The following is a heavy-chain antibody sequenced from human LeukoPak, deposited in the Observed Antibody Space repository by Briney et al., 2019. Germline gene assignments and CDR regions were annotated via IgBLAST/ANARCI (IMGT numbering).Heavy chain of an antibody. CDR1: GFTFSDYY. D-gene: IGHD2-15*01. CDR3: ARLGYCSGGSCYSVPLFGVPFDY. CDR2: ISSSGSTI. J-gene: IGHJ4*02. Sequence: GGSLRLSCAASGFTFSDYYMSWIRQAPGKGLEWVSYISSSGSTIYYADSVKGRFTISRDNAKNSLYLQMNSLRAEDTAVYYCARLGYCSGGSCYSVPLFGVPFDYWGQGTLVTVSS. V-gene: IGHV3-11*01.